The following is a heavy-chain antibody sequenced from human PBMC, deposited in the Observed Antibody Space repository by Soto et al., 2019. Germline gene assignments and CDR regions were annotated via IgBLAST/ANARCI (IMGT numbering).Heavy chain of an antibody. J-gene: IGHJ4*02. CDR1: GGTFNSYG. CDR3: ARAPDSGNLYFDN. Sequence: SVKVSCKTSGGTFNSYGINWVRQAPAQGLEWMGGIIPMFGTSTYAQKFQGRVTITADGSTNTAYMELSGLRSEDTAVYYCARAPDSGNLYFDNWGQGTLVTVSS. CDR2: IIPMFGTS. D-gene: IGHD1-26*01. V-gene: IGHV1-69*13.